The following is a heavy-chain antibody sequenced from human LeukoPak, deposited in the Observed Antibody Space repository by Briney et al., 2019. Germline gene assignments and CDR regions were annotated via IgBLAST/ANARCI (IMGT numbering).Heavy chain of an antibody. CDR3: AREKDNWFDP. Sequence: PSETLSLTCTVSGGSISSSSYYWGWIRQPPGKGLEWIGSIYHSGSTYYNPSLKSRVTISVDTSKNQFSLKLSSVTAADTAVYYCAREKDNWFDPWGQGTQVTVSS. CDR1: GGSISSSSYY. J-gene: IGHJ5*02. V-gene: IGHV4-39*07. CDR2: IYHSGST.